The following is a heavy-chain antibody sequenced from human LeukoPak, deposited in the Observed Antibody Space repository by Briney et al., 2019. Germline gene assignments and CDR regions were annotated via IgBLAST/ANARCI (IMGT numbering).Heavy chain of an antibody. CDR1: GYNLRGYY. V-gene: IGHV1-2*02. CDR3: AVARPHSSSSDAFDI. Sequence: ASVEVSCKASGYNLRGYYLRWVRQAPGQGLEWMGWINPNSGATNYAEQFRGRVSMTRDTSISTTYLDLSRLTSDDTALYYCAVARPHSSSSDAFDIWGRGTMVTVSS. CDR2: INPNSGAT. J-gene: IGHJ3*02. D-gene: IGHD6-6*01.